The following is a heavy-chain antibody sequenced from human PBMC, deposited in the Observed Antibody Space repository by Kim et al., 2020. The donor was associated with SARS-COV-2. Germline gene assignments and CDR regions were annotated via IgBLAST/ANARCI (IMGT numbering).Heavy chain of an antibody. V-gene: IGHV3-30*02. CDR2: LCYDVSTK. D-gene: IGHD3-3*01. CDR1: GFTFNSFD. CDR3: AKGGPVVGVVYY. J-gene: IGHJ4*02. Sequence: GGSLRLSCAASGFTFNSFDIHWVRQAPGKGLEWVSFLCYDVSTKYYPDSVKGRFTISRDNSKHPAYLQMTSLRAEDTAVYFCAKGGPVVGVVYYWGEGTLVTVSS.